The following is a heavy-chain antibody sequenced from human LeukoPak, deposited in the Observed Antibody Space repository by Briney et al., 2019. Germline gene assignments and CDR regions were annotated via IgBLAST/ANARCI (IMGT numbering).Heavy chain of an antibody. J-gene: IGHJ4*02. V-gene: IGHV4-4*02. D-gene: IGHD1-1*01. CDR3: ARVNINNWHSCDY. CDR2: IYHSGSP. CDR1: GGSISSNNW. Sequence: SETLSLTCAVSGGSISSNNWWGWVRPPPGKGLEWIGEIYHSGSPNYNPSLKSRVTISVDKSRNHFSLNLSSVTAADTAVYYCARVNINNWHSCDYWGQGTLVTVSP.